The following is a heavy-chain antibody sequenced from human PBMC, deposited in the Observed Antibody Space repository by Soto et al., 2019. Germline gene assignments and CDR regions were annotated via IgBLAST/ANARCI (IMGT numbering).Heavy chain of an antibody. D-gene: IGHD2-15*01. J-gene: IGHJ4*02. Sequence: QLQLQESGPGLVKPSETLSLTCTVSGGSISSSSYYWGWIRQPPGKGLEWIGSIYFSGSTYYNPSLKSRVTISVDTSKNQFSLMLSSVTAADTAVYYCARQRSGGSCYIDYWGQGTLVTVSS. CDR1: GGSISSSSYY. V-gene: IGHV4-39*01. CDR2: IYFSGST. CDR3: ARQRSGGSCYIDY.